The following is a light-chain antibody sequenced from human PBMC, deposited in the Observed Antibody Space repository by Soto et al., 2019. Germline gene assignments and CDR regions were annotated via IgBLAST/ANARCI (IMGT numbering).Light chain of an antibody. J-gene: IGKJ1*01. V-gene: IGKV3-15*01. Sequence: TQSACTVSLSPGERATLSCRASQSVSSNLAWYQQKPGQAPRLLIYGASTRATDVPARFSGSGSGTEFTLTISSLQSEDFAVYYCQQYNNWPETFGQGTKVDIK. CDR3: QQYNNWPET. CDR2: GAS. CDR1: QSVSSN.